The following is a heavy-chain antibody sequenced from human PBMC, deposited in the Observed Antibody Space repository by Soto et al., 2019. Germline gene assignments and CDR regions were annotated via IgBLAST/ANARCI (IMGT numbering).Heavy chain of an antibody. V-gene: IGHV4-31*03. CDR2: IYYSGST. Sequence: PSETLSLTCTVSGGSISSGGYYWSWIRQHPGKGLEWIGYIYYSGSTYYNPSLKSRVTISVDTSKNQFSLKLSSVTATDTAVYYCAREGPYYGSGSVPYGMDVWGQGTTVTVSS. CDR1: GGSISSGGYY. D-gene: IGHD3-10*01. CDR3: AREGPYYGSGSVPYGMDV. J-gene: IGHJ6*02.